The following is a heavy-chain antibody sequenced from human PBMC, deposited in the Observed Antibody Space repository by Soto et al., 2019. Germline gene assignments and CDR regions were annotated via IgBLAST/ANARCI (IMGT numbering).Heavy chain of an antibody. Sequence: SQTLSLTCAISGDSVSSNSAAWNWIRQSPSRGLEWLGRTYYRSKWYNDYAVSVKSRITINPDTSKNQFSLKLSSVTAADTAVYYCARQGIAVAENWFDPWGQGTLVTVSS. V-gene: IGHV6-1*01. D-gene: IGHD6-19*01. J-gene: IGHJ5*02. CDR3: ARQGIAVAENWFDP. CDR2: TYYRSKWYN. CDR1: GDSVSSNSAA.